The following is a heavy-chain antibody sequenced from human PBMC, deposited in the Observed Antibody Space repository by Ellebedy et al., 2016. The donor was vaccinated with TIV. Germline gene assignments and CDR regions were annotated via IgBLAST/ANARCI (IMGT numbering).Heavy chain of an antibody. Sequence: GESLKISXAASGFTFSMYTMTWVRQAPGRGPEWVSSFSVSDNSTHYADSVKGRFTISRDNSKNTLYLQMNSLRLEDTAMYYCAPGIPPDYWGQGTLAIVSS. CDR1: GFTFSMYT. J-gene: IGHJ4*02. D-gene: IGHD2-21*01. V-gene: IGHV3-23*01. CDR2: FSVSDNST. CDR3: APGIPPDY.